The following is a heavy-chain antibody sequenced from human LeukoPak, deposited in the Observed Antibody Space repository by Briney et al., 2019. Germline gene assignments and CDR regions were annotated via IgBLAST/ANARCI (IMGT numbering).Heavy chain of an antibody. CDR1: GFSLSNSW. CDR3: ARAYAFDI. V-gene: IGHV3-7*01. CDR2: INQDGSEK. Sequence: GGSLRLSCTASGFSLSNSWMSWVRQAPGTGLEWVANINQDGSEKHYVDSVKGRFTISRDNAKNSLYLQMNSLRAEDTAVYYCARAYAFDIWGQGTMVTVSS. J-gene: IGHJ3*02.